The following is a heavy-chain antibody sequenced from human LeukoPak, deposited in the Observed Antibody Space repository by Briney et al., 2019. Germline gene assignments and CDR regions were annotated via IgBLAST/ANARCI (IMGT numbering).Heavy chain of an antibody. D-gene: IGHD6-13*01. CDR1: GFTLSSYE. CDR2: ISRTGNSI. Sequence: PGGSLRLSCAAPGFTLSSYEMNWVRLAPGKGLERISYISRTGNSIYYADSVKGRFTISRDSAKNSLYLQMNSLRAEDTAVYYCARGPYSSNWYVDYWGKGTLVTVAS. J-gene: IGHJ4*02. V-gene: IGHV3-48*03. CDR3: ARGPYSSNWYVDY.